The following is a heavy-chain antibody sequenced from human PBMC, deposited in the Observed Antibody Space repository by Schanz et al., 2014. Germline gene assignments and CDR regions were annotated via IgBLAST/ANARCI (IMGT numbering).Heavy chain of an antibody. CDR2: ISRDGTTS. D-gene: IGHD7-27*01. J-gene: IGHJ3*02. V-gene: IGHV3-11*01. Sequence: HLVESGGGLIQPGGSLRLSCAASGFIFNDYYMNWIRQAPGKGLEWLSYISRDGTTSYYADSVKGRFTISRDNAKNSLYLEMTSLRGEDTAVYYCARENLNWEAFDIWGQGTMVTVSS. CDR3: ARENLNWEAFDI. CDR1: GFIFNDYY.